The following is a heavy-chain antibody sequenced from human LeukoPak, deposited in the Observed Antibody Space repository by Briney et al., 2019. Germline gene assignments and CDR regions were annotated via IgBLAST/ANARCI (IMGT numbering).Heavy chain of an antibody. J-gene: IGHJ6*03. D-gene: IGHD3-9*01. V-gene: IGHV1-8*02. CDR2: MNPTRGNT. Sequence: ASVKVSCKASGYTFTSYDINWVRQATGHGLEWKGWMNPTRGNTGYAQKFQGRVTMTRNTSISTAYMELSSLRPEDTAVYFFQAADGIRYFDWIRTPDYYYYMDVWGKGTTVTVSS. CDR3: QAADGIRYFDWIRTPDYYYYMDV. CDR1: GYTFTSYD.